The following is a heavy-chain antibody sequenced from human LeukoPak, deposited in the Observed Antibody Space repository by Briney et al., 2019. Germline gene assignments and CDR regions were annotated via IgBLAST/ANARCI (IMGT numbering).Heavy chain of an antibody. V-gene: IGHV4-4*07. CDR3: ARDPGMFSSSWYDL. D-gene: IGHD6-13*01. Sequence: SETLSLTCTVSGVSMSSYYWSWIRQPAGKGLEWIGRIYSRGNTNYSPSLKSRVSISVDTSKNQFSLKLTSVTAADTAVYYCARDPGMFSSSWYDLWGQGTLVTVSS. CDR2: IYSRGNT. CDR1: GVSMSSYY. J-gene: IGHJ5*02.